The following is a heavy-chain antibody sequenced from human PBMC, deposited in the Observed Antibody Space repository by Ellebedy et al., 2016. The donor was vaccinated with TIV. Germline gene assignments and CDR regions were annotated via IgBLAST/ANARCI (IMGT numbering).Heavy chain of an antibody. J-gene: IGHJ5*02. Sequence: SETLSLTCTVSGGSISSYDSYWSWVRQPPGKGLEWIGYIYYSGSTYYNASLKSRVTIAVDTSKNQFSLRLSSVTAADTAVYYCGRNWFDPWGQGTLVTVSS. CDR2: IYYSGST. CDR3: GRNWFDP. CDR1: GGSISSYDSY. V-gene: IGHV4-30-4*01.